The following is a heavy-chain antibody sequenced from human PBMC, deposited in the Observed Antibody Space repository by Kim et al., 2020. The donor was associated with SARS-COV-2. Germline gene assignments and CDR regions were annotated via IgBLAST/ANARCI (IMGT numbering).Heavy chain of an antibody. CDR3: ARALRRYYYDSSGYYLFDY. Sequence: GRFTISRDNAKNSLYLQMNSLRAEDTAVYYCARALRRYYYDSSGYYLFDYWGQGTLVTVSS. J-gene: IGHJ4*02. V-gene: IGHV3-11*05. D-gene: IGHD3-22*01.